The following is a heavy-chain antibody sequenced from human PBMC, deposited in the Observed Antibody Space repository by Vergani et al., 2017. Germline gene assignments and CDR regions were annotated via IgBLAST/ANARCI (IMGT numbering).Heavy chain of an antibody. J-gene: IGHJ3*02. CDR1: GGSISSGSYY. Sequence: QVQLQESGPGLVKPSQTLSLTCTVSGGSISSGSYYWSWMRQPAGQGLVWVGYINYSRSNNYNPTLKSPITISVSTSKNQFTLKLSSVTAADTAVYYCARGRRFLEWLSPPSVIDGDAFDIWGQGTMVTVSS. V-gene: IGHV4-61*10. D-gene: IGHD3-3*01. CDR2: INYSRSN. CDR3: ARGRRFLEWLSPPSVIDGDAFDI.